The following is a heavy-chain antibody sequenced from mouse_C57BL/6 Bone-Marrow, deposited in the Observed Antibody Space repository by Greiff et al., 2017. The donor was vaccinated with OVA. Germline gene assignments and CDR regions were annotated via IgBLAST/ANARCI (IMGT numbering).Heavy chain of an antibody. CDR2: IYPGNGDT. CDR3: TRRAGNWYFDV. V-gene: IGHV1-5*01. Sequence: EVKLQQSGTVLARPGASVKMSCKTSGYTFTSYWMHWVKQRPGQGLEWIGAIYPGNGDTSYNQKFKGKATLTAVTSASTAYMELSSLTTEDSAVDDCTRRAGNWYFDVWGTGTTVTVSS. CDR1: GYTFTSYW. D-gene: IGHD3-1*01. J-gene: IGHJ1*03.